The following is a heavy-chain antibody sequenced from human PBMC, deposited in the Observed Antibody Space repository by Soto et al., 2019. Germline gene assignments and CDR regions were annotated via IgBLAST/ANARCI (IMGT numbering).Heavy chain of an antibody. Sequence: GGSLRLSCVASGFNVDDNYMSWVRQPPGKGLEWVSVVYRDGRTFYADSVKGRCSISRDNSKNTLYLQMDSLRAEDTAVYYCARGTISGYLVGVVAYWGQGTLVTVSS. CDR1: GFNVDDNY. CDR3: ARGTISGYLVGVVAY. D-gene: IGHD3-22*01. CDR2: VYRDGRT. J-gene: IGHJ4*02. V-gene: IGHV3-53*01.